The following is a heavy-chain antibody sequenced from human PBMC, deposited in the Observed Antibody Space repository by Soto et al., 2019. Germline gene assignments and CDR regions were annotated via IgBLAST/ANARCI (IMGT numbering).Heavy chain of an antibody. Sequence: PSETLSLTCSVSGASISRDHWNWIRQPPGKGLEWIGDYSGSTNYNPSLKSRVTIAVDTSKNQFSLKLNSVTAADTAVYYCARLGGYYQAFDQWGQGSLVTVSS. CDR3: ARLGGYYQAFDQ. V-gene: IGHV4-59*08. CDR2: YSGST. D-gene: IGHD3-22*01. J-gene: IGHJ4*02. CDR1: GASISRDH.